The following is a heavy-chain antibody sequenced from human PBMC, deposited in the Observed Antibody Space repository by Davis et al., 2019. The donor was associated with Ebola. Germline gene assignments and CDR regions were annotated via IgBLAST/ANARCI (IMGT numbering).Heavy chain of an antibody. Sequence: GGSLRLSCTASGFTFSSYWITWVSPAQGRGLEWVAVISYDGSNKYYADSVKGRFTISRDNSKNTLYLQMNSLRAEDTAVYYCAKDRECSSTSCYSLHIYGMDVWGQGTTVTVSS. V-gene: IGHV3-30*18. J-gene: IGHJ6*02. CDR2: ISYDGSNK. CDR1: GFTFSSYW. CDR3: AKDRECSSTSCYSLHIYGMDV. D-gene: IGHD2-2*02.